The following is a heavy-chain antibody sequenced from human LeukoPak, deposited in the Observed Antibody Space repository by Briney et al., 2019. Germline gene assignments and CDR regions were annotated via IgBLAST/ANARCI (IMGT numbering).Heavy chain of an antibody. CDR3: ARELWSGYPIFDY. J-gene: IGHJ4*02. Sequence: SETLSLTCTVSGGSISSYYWSWIRQPPAKGLEWIGYIYYSGSTNYNPSLKSRLTISLDTSKNQFSLKLSSVTAADSAMYYCARELWSGYPIFDYWGQGTLVTVSS. CDR1: GGSISSYY. CDR2: IYYSGST. D-gene: IGHD3-3*01. V-gene: IGHV4-59*01.